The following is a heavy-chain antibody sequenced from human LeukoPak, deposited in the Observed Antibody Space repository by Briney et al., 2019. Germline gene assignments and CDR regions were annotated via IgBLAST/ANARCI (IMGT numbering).Heavy chain of an antibody. D-gene: IGHD2-2*01. Sequence: SVKVSCKASGGTFSSYAISWVRQAPGQGLEWMRRIIPILGIANYAQKFQGRVTITADKSTSTAYMELSSLRSEDTAVYYCARERLDCSSTSCYGGYYGMDVWGQGTTVTVSS. J-gene: IGHJ6*02. CDR3: ARERLDCSSTSCYGGYYGMDV. V-gene: IGHV1-69*04. CDR1: GGTFSSYA. CDR2: IIPILGIA.